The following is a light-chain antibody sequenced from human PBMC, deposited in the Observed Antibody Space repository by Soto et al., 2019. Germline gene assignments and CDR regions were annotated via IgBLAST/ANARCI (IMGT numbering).Light chain of an antibody. V-gene: IGLV2-23*01. CDR1: SSDVGSYNL. CDR2: EGS. CDR3: FSYACSRPSVV. J-gene: IGLJ2*01. Sequence: QSVLTQPASVSGSPGQPITISCTGTSSDVGSYNLVSWYQQHPGKAPKLMIYEGSKRPSGVSNRFSGSKSGNTASLKISGLQAEEEADYFCFSYACSRPSVVFGVGT.